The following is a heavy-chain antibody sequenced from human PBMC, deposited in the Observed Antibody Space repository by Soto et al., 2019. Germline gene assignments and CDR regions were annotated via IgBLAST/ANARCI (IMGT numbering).Heavy chain of an antibody. V-gene: IGHV4-38-2*01. CDR3: ARVGPWVPYYYDSSPYTFENWFDP. D-gene: IGHD3-22*01. Sequence: SETLSLTCAVSGYSISSGYYWGWLRQPPGKVLEWIGSICHGGSTYYNPSLNSRVTLSIDMTNNHVSLILNSVTAADTAVYYCARVGPWVPYYYDSSPYTFENWFDPCGQGTLVTVSS. J-gene: IGHJ5*02. CDR1: GYSISSGYY. CDR2: ICHGGST.